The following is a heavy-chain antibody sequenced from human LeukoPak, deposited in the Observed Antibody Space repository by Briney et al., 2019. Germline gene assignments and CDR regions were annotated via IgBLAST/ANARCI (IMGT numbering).Heavy chain of an antibody. CDR3: AKAGDYDYIWGSYRIFDY. J-gene: IGHJ4*02. CDR1: GFTFSSFA. V-gene: IGHV3-23*01. CDR2: ISGSGAST. Sequence: GGSLRLSCAASGFTFSSFAMSWVRQAPGRGLEWVSSISGSGASTYYADSVKGRFTVSRDNSRNTLYLQMSSLRAEDTAVYYCAKAGDYDYIWGSYRIFDYWGQGTLVTVSS. D-gene: IGHD3-16*02.